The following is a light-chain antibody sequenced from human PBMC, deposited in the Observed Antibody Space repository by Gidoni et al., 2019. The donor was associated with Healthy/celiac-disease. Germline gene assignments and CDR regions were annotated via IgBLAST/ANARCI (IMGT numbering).Light chain of an antibody. CDR3: QVWDSSSDHWV. V-gene: IGLV3-21*04. Sequence: SYVLTPPPPVSVAPGKTARITRGGNNIGSKSVHWYQQKPGQAPVLVIYYDSDRPSGIPERFSGSNSGNTATLTISRVEAGDEADYYCQVWDSSSDHWVFGGGTKLTVL. J-gene: IGLJ3*02. CDR2: YDS. CDR1: NIGSKS.